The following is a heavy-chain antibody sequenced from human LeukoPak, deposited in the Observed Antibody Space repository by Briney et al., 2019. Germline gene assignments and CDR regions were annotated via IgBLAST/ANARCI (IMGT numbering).Heavy chain of an antibody. J-gene: IGHJ4*02. Sequence: SETLSLTSTVSGGSISGYYWSWIRQPPGKGLEWIATISHDGTTFYNPSLKSRVTMTLDTSRNQFSLRLSSVTAADTAVYYCARDLSVYYYYYFDFWGQGTLVTVSS. V-gene: IGHV4-59*04. D-gene: IGHD3-22*01. CDR1: GGSISGYY. CDR3: ARDLSVYYYYYFDF. CDR2: ISHDGTT.